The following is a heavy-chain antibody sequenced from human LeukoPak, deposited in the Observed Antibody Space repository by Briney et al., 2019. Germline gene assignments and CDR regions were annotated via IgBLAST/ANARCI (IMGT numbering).Heavy chain of an antibody. J-gene: IGHJ4*02. CDR1: GFTFITND. V-gene: IGHV3-53*01. D-gene: IGHD1-14*01. Sequence: GGSLRLSCAASGFTFITNDMTWVRQAPGKGLEWVSVLYRDGNTKYSDSVQGRFTISRAHSKNTLYLEINSLSPDDTAVYYCARGVEPLAANTLAYWGQGTLVTVSS. CDR2: LYRDGNT. CDR3: ARGVEPLAANTLAY.